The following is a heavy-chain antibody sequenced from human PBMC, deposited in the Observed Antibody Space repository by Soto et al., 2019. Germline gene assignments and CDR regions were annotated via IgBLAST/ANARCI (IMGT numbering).Heavy chain of an antibody. CDR1: GFTFSSYA. D-gene: IGHD6-6*01. CDR2: ISSNGGST. Sequence: PGGSLRLSCSASGFTFSSYAMHWVRQAPGKGLEYVSAISSNGGSTYYADSVKGRFTISRDNSKNTLYLQMSSLRAEDTAVYYCVTAALREYSSWRTKLDYWGQGTLVTVSS. CDR3: VTAALREYSSWRTKLDY. V-gene: IGHV3-64D*08. J-gene: IGHJ4*02.